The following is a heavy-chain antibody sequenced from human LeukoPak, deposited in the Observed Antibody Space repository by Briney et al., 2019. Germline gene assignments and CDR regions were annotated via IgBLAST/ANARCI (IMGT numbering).Heavy chain of an antibody. CDR2: ICHSGST. CDR1: GYSISSGYY. Sequence: PSETLSLTCTVSGYSISSGYYWGWIRQPPGKGLEWIGSICHSGSTYYNPSLKSRVTISVDTSKNQFSLKLSSVTAADTAVYYCARAGVEMAYFDYWGQGTLVTVSS. CDR3: ARAGVEMAYFDY. J-gene: IGHJ4*02. D-gene: IGHD5-24*01. V-gene: IGHV4-38-2*02.